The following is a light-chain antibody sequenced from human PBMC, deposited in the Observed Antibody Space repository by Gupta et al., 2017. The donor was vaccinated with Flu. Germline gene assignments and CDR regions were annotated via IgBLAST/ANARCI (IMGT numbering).Light chain of an antibody. V-gene: IGKV2-28*01. J-gene: IGKJ1*01. CDR1: QSLLHSNGYNY. CDR2: WGS. CDR3: RQDLQTLP. Sequence: DIVMTQSALSLPVTPGEPASISCSSSQSLLHSNGYNYLDWYLQKPAQSPQLMIYWGSKRASGFTDRFCGSGKGRDFTLKSSRVEVEDVGVYYCRQDLQTLPFGQGTKVEIK.